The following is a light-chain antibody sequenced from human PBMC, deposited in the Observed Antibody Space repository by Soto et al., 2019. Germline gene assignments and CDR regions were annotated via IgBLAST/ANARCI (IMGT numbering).Light chain of an antibody. CDR2: GNT. V-gene: IGLV1-40*01. Sequence: QLVLTQPPSVSGAPGQRVTISCTGTSSNIGAGYDVHWYQQLPGTAPKLLIYGNTNRPSGVPDRFSGSKSDTSASLAITGLQAEDEADYYCQSYDSSLSAVLFGGGTKLTVL. CDR1: SSNIGAGYD. J-gene: IGLJ2*01. CDR3: QSYDSSLSAVL.